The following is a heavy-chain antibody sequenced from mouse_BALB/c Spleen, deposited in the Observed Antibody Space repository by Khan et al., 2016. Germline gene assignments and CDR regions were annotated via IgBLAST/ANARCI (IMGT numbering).Heavy chain of an antibody. CDR2: INPDRRTI. D-gene: IGHD1-1*01. CDR3: ARRGSYSWFDY. Sequence: EVKLLESGGGLVQPGGSLKLSCSASGFDFSRYWMSWVRQAPGKGLEWIGEINPDRRTINYTTYLKDKFIISRDNATNTLYLQMSKVRSEDTALYYCARRGSYSWFDYWGQGTMVTVSA. V-gene: IGHV4-1*02. J-gene: IGHJ3*01. CDR1: GFDFSRYW.